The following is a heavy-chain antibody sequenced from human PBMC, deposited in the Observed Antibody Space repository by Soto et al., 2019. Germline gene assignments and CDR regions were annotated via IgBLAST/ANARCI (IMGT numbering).Heavy chain of an antibody. CDR1: GDSINNYDHF. V-gene: IGHV4-30-4*08. J-gene: IGHJ5*02. CDR2: IYYSGAT. CDR3: ATTNGAYSYDSVS. D-gene: IGHD3-16*01. Sequence: SETLSLTCTVSGDSINNYDHFWTWIRQRPGEGLEWIGYIYYSGATYYSPSLKTRVPISLHKSQNYFSLELSSVTAADTAVYYCATTNGAYSYDSVSWGQGTLVTVSS.